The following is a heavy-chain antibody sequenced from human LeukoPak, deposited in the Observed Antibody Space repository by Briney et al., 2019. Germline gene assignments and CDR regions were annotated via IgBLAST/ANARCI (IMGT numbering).Heavy chain of an antibody. Sequence: TSETLSLTCAVSGGSILTTNWWSWVRQPPGKGLEWIGEAHLSGTSNYNPSLKSRVSMSIDKSKNQLSLKLTSVTAADTAMYYCARESGAFSPFGFWGQGTLVTVSS. D-gene: IGHD1-26*01. V-gene: IGHV4-4*02. CDR2: AHLSGTS. J-gene: IGHJ4*02. CDR3: ARESGAFSPFGF. CDR1: GGSILTTNW.